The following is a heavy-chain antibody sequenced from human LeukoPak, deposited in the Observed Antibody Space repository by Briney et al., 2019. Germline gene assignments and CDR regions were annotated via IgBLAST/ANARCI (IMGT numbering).Heavy chain of an antibody. CDR3: ARDLWNFYDDSGYNRDFDS. CDR1: TSR. Sequence: ASVKVSSKATSRISWVRQAPGQGLEWTGWIGTYGGDTYYAQKFQGRITVTTDTSTSTVYMELRNLRSDDTAVYYCARDLWNFYDDSGYNRDFDSWGQGTLVTVSS. J-gene: IGHJ5*01. D-gene: IGHD3-22*01. CDR2: IGTYGGDT. V-gene: IGHV1-18*01.